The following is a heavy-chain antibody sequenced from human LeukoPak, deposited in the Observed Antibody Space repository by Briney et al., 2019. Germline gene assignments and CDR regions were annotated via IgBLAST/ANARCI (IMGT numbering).Heavy chain of an antibody. V-gene: IGHV3-43*02. Sequence: QPGGSLRLSCAASGFTFDDFAMHWVRQAPGKGLECVSLISGDGGSTYHADSVKGRFSISRDNSKNSLYLQMNSLRVEDTALCYCAKDNWVATRGHYGFDSWGQGTLVTVSS. D-gene: IGHD5-12*01. CDR3: AKDNWVATRGHYGFDS. J-gene: IGHJ4*02. CDR1: GFTFDDFA. CDR2: ISGDGGST.